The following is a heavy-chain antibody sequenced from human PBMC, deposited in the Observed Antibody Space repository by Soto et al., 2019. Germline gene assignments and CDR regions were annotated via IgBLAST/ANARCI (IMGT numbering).Heavy chain of an antibody. Sequence: QVQLQQWGAGLLKPSETLSLTCAVYGGSFSGYYWSWIRQPPGKGLEWIGEINHGGSTNYNPSLKSRVTLSVDTSKNQFSLKLSSVTAADTAVYYCAAGVGDIVVVVAATPGWFDPWGQGTLVTVSS. CDR1: GGSFSGYY. J-gene: IGHJ5*02. V-gene: IGHV4-34*01. CDR2: INHGGST. CDR3: AAGVGDIVVVVAATPGWFDP. D-gene: IGHD2-15*01.